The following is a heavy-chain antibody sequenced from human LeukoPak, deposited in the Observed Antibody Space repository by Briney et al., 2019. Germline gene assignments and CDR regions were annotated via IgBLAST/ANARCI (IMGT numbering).Heavy chain of an antibody. D-gene: IGHD3-22*01. CDR1: GFTFSSYE. CDR3: ATGEGGSYYDSRGYYSDI. V-gene: IGHV3-48*03. J-gene: IGHJ3*02. Sequence: PGGSLRLSCAASGFTFSSYEMNWVRQAPGKGLEWVSYISSSGGTIYYADSVKGRFTISRDNAKNSLYLQMNSLRAEDTAVYYCATGEGGSYYDSRGYYSDIWGQGTMVTVSS. CDR2: ISSSGGTI.